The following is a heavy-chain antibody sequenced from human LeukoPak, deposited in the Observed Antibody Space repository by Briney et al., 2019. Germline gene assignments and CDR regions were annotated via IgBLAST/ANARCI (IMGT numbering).Heavy chain of an antibody. V-gene: IGHV1-2*06. D-gene: IGHD3-22*01. Sequence: ASVKVSCKASGYSFSGHYIHWVRQAPGQGLEWMGQINPNSAASHYAQKFQDRVTMTSDTSINMAYMELRSLRSDDTAVYYCARKKVEVVATYDYWGQGTLVIVSS. CDR3: ARKKVEVVATYDY. CDR1: GYSFSGHY. J-gene: IGHJ4*02. CDR2: INPNSAAS.